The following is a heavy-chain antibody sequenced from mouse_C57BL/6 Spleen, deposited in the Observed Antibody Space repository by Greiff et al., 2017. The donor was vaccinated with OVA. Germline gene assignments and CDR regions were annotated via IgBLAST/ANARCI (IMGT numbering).Heavy chain of an antibody. Sequence: VQLKESGPELVKPGASVKISCKASGYSFTDYNMNWVKQSNGKSLEWIGVINPNYGTTSYNQKFKGKATLTVDQSSSTAYMQLNSLTSEDSAVYYCARSAITTVVGGYYAMDYWGQGTSVTVSS. J-gene: IGHJ4*01. CDR3: ARSAITTVVGGYYAMDY. D-gene: IGHD1-1*01. CDR1: GYSFTDYN. V-gene: IGHV1-39*01. CDR2: INPNYGTT.